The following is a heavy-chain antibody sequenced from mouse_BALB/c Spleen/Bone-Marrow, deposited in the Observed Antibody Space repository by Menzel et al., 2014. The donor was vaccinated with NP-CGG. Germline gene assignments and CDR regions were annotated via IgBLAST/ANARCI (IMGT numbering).Heavy chain of an antibody. Sequence: EVMLVESGGGLVQPGGSRKLPCAASGFTFSSFGMHWVRQAPEKGLEWVAYISSGSSTIYYADTVKGRFTISRDNPKNTLFLQMTSLRSEDTAMYYCARDEDYAMDYWGQGTSVTVSS. V-gene: IGHV5-17*02. CDR2: ISSGSSTI. J-gene: IGHJ4*01. CDR3: ARDEDYAMDY. CDR1: GFTFSSFG.